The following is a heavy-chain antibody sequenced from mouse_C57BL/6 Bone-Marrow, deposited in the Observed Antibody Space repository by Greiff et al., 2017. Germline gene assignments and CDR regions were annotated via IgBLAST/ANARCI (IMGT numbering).Heavy chain of an antibody. CDR3: TRGDYGDY. Sequence: QVQLQQSGAELVRPGASVTLSCKASGYTFTDYEMHWVKQTPVHGLEWIGAIDPETGGTAYNQKFKGKAILTVDKSSSTAYMELRSLTSEDSAVYYCTRGDYGDYWGQGTTRTVSS. CDR1: GYTFTDYE. J-gene: IGHJ2*01. D-gene: IGHD2-4*01. CDR2: IDPETGGT. V-gene: IGHV1-15*01.